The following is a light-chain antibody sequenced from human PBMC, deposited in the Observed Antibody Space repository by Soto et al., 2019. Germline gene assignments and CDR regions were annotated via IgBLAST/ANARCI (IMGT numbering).Light chain of an antibody. J-gene: IGKJ4*01. CDR3: QQLNGYPLT. Sequence: DIQLTQSPSFLSASVGDRVTITCRASQGISSYLAWYQQKPGKAPKLLIHTASTLQSGVPSRFSGSGSGTEFTLTISSLQPEDFATYYCQQLNGYPLTFGGGTKVEIK. CDR2: TAS. V-gene: IGKV1-9*01. CDR1: QGISSY.